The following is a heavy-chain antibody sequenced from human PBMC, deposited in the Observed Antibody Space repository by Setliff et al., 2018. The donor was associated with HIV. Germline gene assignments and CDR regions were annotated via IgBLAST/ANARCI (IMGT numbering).Heavy chain of an antibody. Sequence: SETLSLTCGVSGYSMSSGYYWGWIRQPPGKGLEWIGNVCHTGSTYYNPSLKSRVTISVDTSKNQFSLKLSSVIAADTAVYYCARHAAGPDGPFDYWGQGTLVTVSS. V-gene: IGHV4-38-2*01. CDR2: VCHTGST. D-gene: IGHD2-2*01. J-gene: IGHJ4*02. CDR3: ARHAAGPDGPFDY. CDR1: GYSMSSGYY.